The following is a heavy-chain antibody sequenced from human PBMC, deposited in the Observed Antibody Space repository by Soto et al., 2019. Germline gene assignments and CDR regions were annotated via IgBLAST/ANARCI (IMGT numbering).Heavy chain of an antibody. CDR3: ARYLNTAGWFDP. J-gene: IGHJ5*02. V-gene: IGHV4-31*03. CDR2: INYSGST. CDR1: GGSISSGGYF. D-gene: IGHD2-2*01. Sequence: SETLSLTCSVSGGSISSGGYFWSWIRQHPGKGLEWIGYINYSGSTYYNASLKSRVTISVDTSRNQFSLKLSSVTAADTAVYYCARYLNTAGWFDPWGQGTLVTVYS.